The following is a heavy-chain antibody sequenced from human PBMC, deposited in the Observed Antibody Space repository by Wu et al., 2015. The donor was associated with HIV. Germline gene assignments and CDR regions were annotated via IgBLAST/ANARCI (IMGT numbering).Heavy chain of an antibody. V-gene: IGHV1-2*02. CDR2: TNPHRGVT. CDR1: GFMFGGYY. CDR3: ARVQFDPDYYTYFDL. D-gene: IGHD4/OR15-4a*01. J-gene: IGHJ2*01. Sequence: LVQSGAAVGKPGASVRVSCQASGFMFGGYYIHWVRQAPGQGLEWMGWTNPHRGVTNYAQEFKGRVAMTSNTSMNITYMDLRGLTSDDTATYFCARVQFDPDYYTYFDLWGQGTLVTVSS.